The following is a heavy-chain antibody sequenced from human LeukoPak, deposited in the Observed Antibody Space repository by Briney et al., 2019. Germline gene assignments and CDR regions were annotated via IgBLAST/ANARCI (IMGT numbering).Heavy chain of an antibody. D-gene: IGHD1-26*01. Sequence: GESLKISCKGSGYSFTGYGISWVRQAPGQGLEWMGWISAYNGNTNYAQKLQGRVTMTTDTSTSTAYMELRSLRSDDTAVYYCARVSYMGWFDPWGQGTLVTVSS. CDR3: ARVSYMGWFDP. J-gene: IGHJ5*02. V-gene: IGHV1-18*01. CDR2: ISAYNGNT. CDR1: GYSFTGYG.